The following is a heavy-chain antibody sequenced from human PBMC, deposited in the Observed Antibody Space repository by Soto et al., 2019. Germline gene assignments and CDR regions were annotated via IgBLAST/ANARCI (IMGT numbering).Heavy chain of an antibody. J-gene: IGHJ6*02. Sequence: RLSCAASGFTFSSYAMHWVRQAPGKGLEWVAVISYDGSNKYYADSVKGRFTISRDNSKNTLYLQMNSLRAEDTAVYYCARDLGIAARYYYSSGMDVWGQGTTVTVSS. V-gene: IGHV3-30-3*01. CDR3: ARDLGIAARYYYSSGMDV. CDR2: ISYDGSNK. CDR1: GFTFSSYA. D-gene: IGHD6-6*01.